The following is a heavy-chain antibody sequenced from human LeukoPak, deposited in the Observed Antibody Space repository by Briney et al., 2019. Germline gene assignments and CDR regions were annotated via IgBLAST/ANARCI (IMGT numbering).Heavy chain of an antibody. V-gene: IGHV1-69*05. J-gene: IGHJ4*02. D-gene: IGHD6-19*01. CDR1: GYSFTTYG. CDR2: IIPIFGTA. Sequence: SVKVSCKTSGYSFTTYGTNWVRQAPGQGLEWMGRIIPIFGTANYAQKFQGRVTITTDESTSTAYMELSSLRSEDTAVYYCARGRSGWDGVHDYWGQGTLVTVSS. CDR3: ARGRSGWDGVHDY.